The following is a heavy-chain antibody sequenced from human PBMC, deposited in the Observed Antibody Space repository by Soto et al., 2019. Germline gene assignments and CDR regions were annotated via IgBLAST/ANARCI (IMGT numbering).Heavy chain of an antibody. J-gene: IGHJ4*02. V-gene: IGHV1-69*01. D-gene: IGHD7-27*01. CDR2: IIPIFSKT. Sequence: QVQLVQSGAQVKEPGTSVTVSCRASGGTFSTSSFVWVRQGPGQGLEWMGGIIPIFSKTNVAPKFQDRITFTADESTRTAYMELSSLRSEDTAIYYCARDVVRSTGGDSWGQGPLVTVSS. CDR3: ARDVVRSTGGDS. CDR1: GGTFSTSS.